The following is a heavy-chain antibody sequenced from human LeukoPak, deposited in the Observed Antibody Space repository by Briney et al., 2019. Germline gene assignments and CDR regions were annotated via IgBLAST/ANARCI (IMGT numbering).Heavy chain of an antibody. Sequence: ASVKVSCKASGYTFTSYDLNWVRQATGQGLEWMGWMNPNSGNTGYAQKSQGRVTITRNTSISTAYMELSSLRSEDTAVYYCASAGVATDPQFDYWGQGTLVTVSS. CDR1: GYTFTSYD. D-gene: IGHD1-26*01. J-gene: IGHJ4*02. V-gene: IGHV1-8*03. CDR2: MNPNSGNT. CDR3: ASAGVATDPQFDY.